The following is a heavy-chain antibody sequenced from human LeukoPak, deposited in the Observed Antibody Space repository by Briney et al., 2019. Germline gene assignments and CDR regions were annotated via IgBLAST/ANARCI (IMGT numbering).Heavy chain of an antibody. D-gene: IGHD6-13*01. CDR2: IYSGGST. CDR3: ARIIAAAGADAFDI. CDR1: GFTFKNYR. V-gene: IGHV3-53*01. J-gene: IGHJ3*02. Sequence: PGGSLRLSCTASGFTFKNYRMTWVRQAPGKGLEWVSVIYSGGSTYYADSVKGRFTISRDNSKNTLYLQMNSLRAEDTAVYYCARIIAAAGADAFDIWGQGTMVTVSS.